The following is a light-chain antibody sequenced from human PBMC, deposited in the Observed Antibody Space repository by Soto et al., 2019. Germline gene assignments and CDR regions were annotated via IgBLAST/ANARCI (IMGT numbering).Light chain of an antibody. CDR3: QQYNQWPRT. CDR1: QSVVTNY. J-gene: IGKJ1*01. Sequence: EIVLTQSPGTVSLSPGERATLSCRASQSVVTNYLAWYQQKPGQAPRLLIFGASTRATGIPDRFGGSGSGTVFTLTISSLQSEDFAVYYCQQYNQWPRTFGQGTKVDIK. CDR2: GAS. V-gene: IGKV3-20*01.